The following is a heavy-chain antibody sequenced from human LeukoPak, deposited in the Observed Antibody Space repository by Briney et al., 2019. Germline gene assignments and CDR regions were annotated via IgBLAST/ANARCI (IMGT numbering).Heavy chain of an antibody. CDR1: GFTVSSNY. CDR3: ARVGRRKYYFDY. CDR2: IYSGGST. Sequence: GGSLRLSCAASGFTVSSNYMSWVRQAPGKGLEWVSVIYSGGSTYYADSVKGRFTISRDNSKNTLYLQMNSLRAEDTAVYYCARVGRRKYYFDYWGQGTLVTVSS. J-gene: IGHJ4*02. V-gene: IGHV3-53*01.